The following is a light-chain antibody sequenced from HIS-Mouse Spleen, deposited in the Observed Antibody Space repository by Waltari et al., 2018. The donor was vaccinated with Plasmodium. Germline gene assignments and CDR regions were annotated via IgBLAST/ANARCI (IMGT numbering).Light chain of an antibody. Sequence: QSALTQPPSASGSPGQSVTIPCTGTSRDVGGSNYFPWYQQHPGKAPKLMIYEVSKRPSGVPDRFSGSKSGNTASLTVSGLQAEDEADYYCSSYAGSNNLVFGGGTKLTVL. V-gene: IGLV2-8*01. CDR1: SRDVGGSNY. CDR3: SSYAGSNNLV. J-gene: IGLJ2*01. CDR2: EVS.